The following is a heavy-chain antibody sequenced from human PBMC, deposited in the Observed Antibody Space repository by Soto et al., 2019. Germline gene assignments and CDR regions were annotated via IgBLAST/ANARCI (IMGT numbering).Heavy chain of an antibody. Sequence: PGGSLRLSCAASGFTFSSYAMSWVRQAPGKGLEWVSAISGSGGSTYYADSVKGRFTISRDNSKNTLYLQMNSLRAEDTAVYYCATFYYDSSGYLSPHDAFDIWGQGTMVTVSS. CDR2: ISGSGGST. J-gene: IGHJ3*02. CDR1: GFTFSSYA. CDR3: ATFYYDSSGYLSPHDAFDI. V-gene: IGHV3-23*01. D-gene: IGHD3-22*01.